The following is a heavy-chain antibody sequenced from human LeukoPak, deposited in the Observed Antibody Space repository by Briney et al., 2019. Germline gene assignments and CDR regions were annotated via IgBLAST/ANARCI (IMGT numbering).Heavy chain of an antibody. Sequence: ASVKVSCKASGYTFTGYYMHWVGQAPGQGLEWMGWINPNSGGTNYAQKFQGRVTMTRDTSTSTAYMELSRLRSDDTAVYYCARETEKGLDWEYYFDYWGQGTLVTVSS. V-gene: IGHV1-2*02. D-gene: IGHD1-26*01. CDR2: INPNSGGT. CDR1: GYTFTGYY. CDR3: ARETEKGLDWEYYFDY. J-gene: IGHJ4*02.